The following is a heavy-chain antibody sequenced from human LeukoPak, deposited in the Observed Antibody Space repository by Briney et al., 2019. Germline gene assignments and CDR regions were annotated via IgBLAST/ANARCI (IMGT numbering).Heavy chain of an antibody. J-gene: IGHJ6*02. V-gene: IGHV1-2*02. CDR1: GYTFTGYY. Sequence: ASVKVSCKASGYTFTGYYMHWVRQAPGQGLEWMGWINPNSGGTNYAQKLQGRVTMTTDTPTSTAYMELRSLRSDDTAVYYCARLVVTAIRSYYGMDVWGQGTTVTVSS. CDR3: ARLVVTAIRSYYGMDV. CDR2: INPNSGGT. D-gene: IGHD2-21*02.